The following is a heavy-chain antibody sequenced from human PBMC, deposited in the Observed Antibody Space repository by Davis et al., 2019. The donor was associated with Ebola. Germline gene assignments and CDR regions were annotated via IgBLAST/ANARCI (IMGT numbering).Heavy chain of an antibody. J-gene: IGHJ4*02. CDR1: GYSFTSYS. Sequence: KVSCKGSGYSFTSYSIGWVRQMPGKGLEWMGIIYPGDSDTRYSPSFQGQVTISADKSITTAYLQWSSLKASDTAMYYCARGTDGYNPGGYFDSWGQGTLVTVSS. D-gene: IGHD5-24*01. CDR2: IYPGDSDT. V-gene: IGHV5-51*01. CDR3: ARGTDGYNPGGYFDS.